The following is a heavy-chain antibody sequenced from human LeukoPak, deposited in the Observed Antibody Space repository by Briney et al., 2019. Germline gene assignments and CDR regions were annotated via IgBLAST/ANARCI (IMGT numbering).Heavy chain of an antibody. D-gene: IGHD5-18*01. Sequence: GGSLRLSCEASGFIFSNYDMRWVRQAPGKGLEWVSYISASRRYINYADSVKGRFTISRDNSKNTLYLQMNSLRTDDTAIYYCARDVRGYRRPLHYWGQGTLVTASS. CDR3: ARDVRGYRRPLHY. CDR1: GFIFSNYD. J-gene: IGHJ4*02. CDR2: ISASRRYI. V-gene: IGHV3-23*01.